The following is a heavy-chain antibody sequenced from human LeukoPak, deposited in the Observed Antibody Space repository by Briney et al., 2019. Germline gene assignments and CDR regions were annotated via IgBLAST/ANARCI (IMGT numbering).Heavy chain of an antibody. J-gene: IGHJ1*01. D-gene: IGHD1-26*01. V-gene: IGHV4-59*08. CDR1: GGSLSPYY. CDR2: IYHTGTT. CDR3: ARLDSGDHGNIPH. Sequence: SETLSLTCTVSGGSLSPYYWTWIRQPPGKGLVWIGYIYHTGTTRYNPSLNSRVTISVETSKNQFSLRLNSVTAADTAIYYCARLDSGDHGNIPHWGQGTLVTVSS.